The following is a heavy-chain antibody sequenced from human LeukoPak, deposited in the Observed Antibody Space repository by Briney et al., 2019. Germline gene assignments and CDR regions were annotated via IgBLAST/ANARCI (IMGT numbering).Heavy chain of an antibody. Sequence: SETLSLTCAVYGGSFSGYYWSWIRQPPGKGLELIGEINHSGSTNYNPSLKSRVTISVDTSKNQFSLKLSSVTAADTAVYYCAGEASYDSSGPSYFDYWVQGSLVTVSS. V-gene: IGHV4-34*01. D-gene: IGHD3-22*01. CDR3: AGEASYDSSGPSYFDY. CDR1: GGSFSGYY. CDR2: INHSGST. J-gene: IGHJ4*02.